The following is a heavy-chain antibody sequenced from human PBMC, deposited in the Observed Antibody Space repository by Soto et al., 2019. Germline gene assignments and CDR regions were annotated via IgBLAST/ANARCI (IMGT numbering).Heavy chain of an antibody. Sequence: SKTLSLTCSVSGGSVSYNSYYWGWIRQPPGKGLEWVGGIFYTGTTYYSPSLKDRVSISVDTSKNSFSLNLTSVTAADTAVYFCARLVVVAPVANVWGQGALVTVSS. CDR1: GGSVSYNSYY. CDR2: IFYTGTT. D-gene: IGHD2-21*01. J-gene: IGHJ4*02. CDR3: ARLVVVAPVANV. V-gene: IGHV4-39*01.